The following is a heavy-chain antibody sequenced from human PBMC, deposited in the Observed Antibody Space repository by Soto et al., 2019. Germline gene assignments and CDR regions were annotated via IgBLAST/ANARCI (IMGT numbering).Heavy chain of an antibody. CDR3: AKVLVQFGELSTFDY. Sequence: EVQLLESGGGLVQPGGSLRLSCAASGFTFSSYAMSWVRQAPGKGLEWVSAVSGSGGSTYYADSVKGRFTISRDNSKNTLYLQMNSLRAEDTAVYYCAKVLVQFGELSTFDYWGQGTLVTVSS. V-gene: IGHV3-23*01. D-gene: IGHD3-10*01. CDR1: GFTFSSYA. CDR2: VSGSGGST. J-gene: IGHJ4*02.